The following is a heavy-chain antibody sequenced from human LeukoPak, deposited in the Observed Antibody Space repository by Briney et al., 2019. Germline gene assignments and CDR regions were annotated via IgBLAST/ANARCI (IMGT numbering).Heavy chain of an antibody. D-gene: IGHD6-13*01. J-gene: IGHJ4*02. V-gene: IGHV1-18*01. CDR1: XXXXTXXG. CDR2: ISAYNGNT. Sequence: GASVKVXCKXXXXXXTXXGXSWVRQAPGQGLEWMGWISAYNGNTNYAQKVQGRVTMTTDTSTSTAYMELRSLRSDDTAVYYCASKRAAAGDYSCDYWGQGTLVTVSS. CDR3: ASKRAAAGDYSCDY.